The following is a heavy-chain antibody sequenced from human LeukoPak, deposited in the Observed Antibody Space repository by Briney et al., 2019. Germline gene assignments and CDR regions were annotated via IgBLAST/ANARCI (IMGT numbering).Heavy chain of an antibody. J-gene: IGHJ4*02. Sequence: HPGGSLRLSCAASGFTFSSYEMHWVRQAPGKGLEWVSSISRSATTIYYADSVKGRFTISRGNAKNSLYLQMNSLRAEDTAVYFCARVGALSSSWLLYWGQGTLVTVSS. CDR2: ISRSATTI. V-gene: IGHV3-48*03. CDR1: GFTFSSYE. CDR3: ARVGALSSSWLLY. D-gene: IGHD6-13*01.